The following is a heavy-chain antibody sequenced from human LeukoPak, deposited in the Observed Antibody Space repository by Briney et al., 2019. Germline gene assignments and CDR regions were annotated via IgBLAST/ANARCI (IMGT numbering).Heavy chain of an antibody. Sequence: GGSLRLSCAASGFTFSSYSINWVRQAPGKGLEWVSYISSSSSTIYYADSVKGRFTISRDNAKNSLYLQMNSLRAEDTAVYYCARDFRAYYYGSGSYRYMDVWGKGTTVTVSS. J-gene: IGHJ6*03. CDR2: ISSSSSTI. CDR3: ARDFRAYYYGSGSYRYMDV. D-gene: IGHD3-10*01. V-gene: IGHV3-48*01. CDR1: GFTFSSYS.